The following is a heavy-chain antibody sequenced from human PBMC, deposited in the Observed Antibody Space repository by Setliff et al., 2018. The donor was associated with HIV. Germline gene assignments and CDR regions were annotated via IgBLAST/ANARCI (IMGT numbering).Heavy chain of an antibody. J-gene: IGHJ5*02. D-gene: IGHD3-10*01. CDR1: GGSFSGYY. CDR2: INHSGST. CDR3: ARGHEYYYGSGSLSNWFDP. Sequence: SETLSLTCAVYGGSFSGYYWSWIHQPPGKGLEWIGEINHSGSTNYDPSLKSRVTISVDTSKNQFSLKLSSVTAADTAVYYCARGHEYYYGSGSLSNWFDPRGQGTLVTVSS. V-gene: IGHV4-34*01.